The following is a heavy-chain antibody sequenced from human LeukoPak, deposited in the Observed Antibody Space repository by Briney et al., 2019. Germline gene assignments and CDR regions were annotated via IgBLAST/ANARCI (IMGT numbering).Heavy chain of an antibody. CDR2: IHYSGNT. V-gene: IGHV4-59*12. CDR3: ARLRSYSSDY. J-gene: IGHJ4*02. D-gene: IGHD6-13*01. Sequence: SETLSLTCTVSGGSISSYYWSWIRQPPGQGLVWIGYIHYSGNTNYNPSLKSRVTISVDTSKNQFSLKLSSVTAADTAVYYCARLRSYSSDYWGQGTLVTVSS. CDR1: GGSISSYY.